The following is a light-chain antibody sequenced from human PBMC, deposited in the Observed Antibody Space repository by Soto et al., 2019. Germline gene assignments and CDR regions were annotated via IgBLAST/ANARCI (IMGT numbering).Light chain of an antibody. CDR1: QGISSY. CDR2: SAS. Sequence: DIQLTQSPSFLSASVGDRVTITCRASQGISSYLAWYQQKPGKAPKVLIYSASNLQSGVPSRFSGSGSGTEFALTISSLQPEDFATYYCQLFKTYPLTFGGGTKVEIK. CDR3: QLFKTYPLT. V-gene: IGKV1-9*01. J-gene: IGKJ4*01.